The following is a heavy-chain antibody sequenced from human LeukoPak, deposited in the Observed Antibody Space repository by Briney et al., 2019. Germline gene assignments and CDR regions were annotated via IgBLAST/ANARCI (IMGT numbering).Heavy chain of an antibody. CDR2: INSNGGST. CDR1: GFTFSSYA. J-gene: IGHJ5*02. V-gene: IGHV3-23*01. D-gene: IGHD3-3*01. CDR3: EPPLQFLES. Sequence: GGSLRLSCAASGFTFSSYAMSRVRQAPGKGLEWVSTINSNGGSTYYASSVKGRFTISRDNSRNTLYLRMSSLRAEDTAVYYCEPPLQFLESWGQGTMVIVSS.